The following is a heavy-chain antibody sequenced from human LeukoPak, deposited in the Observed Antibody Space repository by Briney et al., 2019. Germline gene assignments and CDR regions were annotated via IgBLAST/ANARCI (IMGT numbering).Heavy chain of an antibody. J-gene: IGHJ4*02. CDR1: GFTFSSYA. Sequence: GGSLRLSCAASGFTFSSYAMSWVRQAPGKGLEWVSAISGSGGSTYYADSVKGRFTISGDYSKNTLNLQMNSLRAEDTAVYYCAKSGRVFDTSGYYWFPNWGQGILVTVSS. D-gene: IGHD3-22*01. CDR3: AKSGRVFDTSGYYWFPN. CDR2: ISGSGGST. V-gene: IGHV3-23*01.